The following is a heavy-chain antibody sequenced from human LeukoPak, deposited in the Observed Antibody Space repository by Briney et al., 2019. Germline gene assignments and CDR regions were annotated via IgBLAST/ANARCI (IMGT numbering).Heavy chain of an antibody. J-gene: IGHJ4*02. CDR3: TRERYCSGASCYSDNTYFDS. CDR1: GFNFGTYG. Sequence: GGSLRLSCAVSGFNFGTYGMHWVRQAPGKGLECVSFIRNDGGYTFYAGSVRGRFTISRDNSKNTLYMQMNNLRVEDTAVYYCTRERYCSGASCYSDNTYFDSWGQGTLVTVSS. V-gene: IGHV3-30*02. CDR2: IRNDGGYT. D-gene: IGHD2-2*01.